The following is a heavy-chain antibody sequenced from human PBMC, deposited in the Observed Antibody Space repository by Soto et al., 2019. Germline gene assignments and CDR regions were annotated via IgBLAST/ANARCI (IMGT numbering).Heavy chain of an antibody. CDR2: IYYSGST. CDR1: GGSISSGGYY. J-gene: IGHJ6*02. D-gene: IGHD3-10*01. Sequence: QVQLQESGPGLVKPSQTLSLTCTVSGGSISSGGYYWSWIRQHPGKGLEWIGYIYYSGSTYYNPSLKSRVTISVDTSKNQFSLKLSSVTAADTAVYYCARVGTVVRAQWYGMDVWGQGTTVTVSS. V-gene: IGHV4-31*03. CDR3: ARVGTVVRAQWYGMDV.